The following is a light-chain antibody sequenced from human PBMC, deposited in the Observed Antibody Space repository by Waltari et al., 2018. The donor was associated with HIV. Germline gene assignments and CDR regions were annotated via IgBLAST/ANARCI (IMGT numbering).Light chain of an antibody. CDR1: KLGDRY. CDR2: HDS. V-gene: IGLV3-1*01. J-gene: IGLJ2*01. Sequence: SYELTQTPSVSVSPGQTATITCSGDKLGDRYACWYQQKAGQSPVLVIYHDSKRPSGIPARFSGSNSGNTATLTISGTQAMDEADYYCQAWDSSAAWVVFGGGTKLTVL. CDR3: QAWDSSAAWVV.